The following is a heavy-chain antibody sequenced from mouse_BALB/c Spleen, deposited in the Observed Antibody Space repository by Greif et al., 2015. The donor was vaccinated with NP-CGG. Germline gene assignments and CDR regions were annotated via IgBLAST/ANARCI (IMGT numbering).Heavy chain of an antibody. V-gene: IGHV5-4*02. Sequence: EVMLVESGGGLVKPGGSLKLSCAASGFTFSDYYMYWVRQTPEKRLEWVATISDGGSYTYYPDSVKGRLTISRDNAKNNLYLQMSSLKSEDTAMYYCARVYYYGSIDYWGQGTTLTVSS. CDR2: ISDGGSYT. CDR3: ARVYYYGSIDY. D-gene: IGHD1-1*01. J-gene: IGHJ2*01. CDR1: GFTFSDYY.